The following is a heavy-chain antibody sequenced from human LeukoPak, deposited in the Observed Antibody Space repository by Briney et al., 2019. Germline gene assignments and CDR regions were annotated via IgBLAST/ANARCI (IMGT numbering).Heavy chain of an antibody. CDR1: AFTLSSYA. Sequence: GGSLRLSCAASAFTLSSYAMSWVRQAPGKGLEWVSSISASGGSTNYADSVKGRFTISRDNSKNTVYLQMNSLRAEDTAVYYCAKVMKGSEGLTMVRGVIIKTAGLYYMDVWGKGTTVTVSS. V-gene: IGHV3-23*01. D-gene: IGHD3-10*01. CDR2: ISASGGST. J-gene: IGHJ6*03. CDR3: AKVMKGSEGLTMVRGVIIKTAGLYYMDV.